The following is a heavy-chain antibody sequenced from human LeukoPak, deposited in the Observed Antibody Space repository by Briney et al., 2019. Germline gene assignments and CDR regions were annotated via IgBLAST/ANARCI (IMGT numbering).Heavy chain of an antibody. Sequence: GASVKVSCKASGYTFTNYGISWVRQAPGQGLEWMGWISAYNGNTNYAQKLQGRVTMTTDTSTSTAYMELRSLRSDDTAVYYCARDRQLKIESGSFTPLGYWSQGTLVTVSS. CDR3: ARDRQLKIESGSFTPLGY. J-gene: IGHJ4*02. D-gene: IGHD1-26*01. CDR1: GYTFTNYG. V-gene: IGHV1-18*01. CDR2: ISAYNGNT.